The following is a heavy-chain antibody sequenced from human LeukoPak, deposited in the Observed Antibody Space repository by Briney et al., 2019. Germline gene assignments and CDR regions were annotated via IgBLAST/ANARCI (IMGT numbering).Heavy chain of an antibody. CDR3: ARAAWEPHGPFDY. V-gene: IGHV3-53*01. Sequence: SGGSLRLSCAASGFTVSSNYMSWVRQAPGKGLEWVSVIYSGGSTYYADSVKGRFTISRDNSKNTLYLQMNSLRAEDTAVYYCARAAWEPHGPFDYWGQGTLVTVSS. CDR2: IYSGGST. D-gene: IGHD1-26*01. CDR1: GFTVSSNY. J-gene: IGHJ4*02.